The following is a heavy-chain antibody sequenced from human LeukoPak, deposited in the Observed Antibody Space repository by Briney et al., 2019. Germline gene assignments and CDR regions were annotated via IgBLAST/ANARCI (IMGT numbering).Heavy chain of an antibody. V-gene: IGHV1-18*01. CDR2: ISSYNGNT. CDR1: GYTFASYG. CDR3: ARVWGDSSGWNYRLDY. Sequence: GASVKFSCKAFGYTFASYGIIWVRQATGQGLELFGCISSYNGNTNYAQKLQGRVTMTTDTSTSTAYMELRSLRSDDTAVYYCARVWGDSSGWNYRLDYWGQGTLVTVSS. J-gene: IGHJ4*02. D-gene: IGHD6-19*01.